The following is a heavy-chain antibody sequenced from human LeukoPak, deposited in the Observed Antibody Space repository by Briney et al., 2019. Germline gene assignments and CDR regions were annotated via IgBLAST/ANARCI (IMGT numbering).Heavy chain of an antibody. CDR3: ARRNYDLYYFDY. CDR2: IYYSGST. D-gene: IGHD1-7*01. J-gene: IGHJ4*02. Sequence: PSQTLSLTCTVSGGSISSGGYYWRWIRQHPGKGLEGIGYIYYSGSTYYNPSLKSRVTISVDTSKKQFSLKLSSVTAADTAVYYCARRNYDLYYFDYWGQGTLVTVSS. V-gene: IGHV4-31*03. CDR1: GGSISSGGYY.